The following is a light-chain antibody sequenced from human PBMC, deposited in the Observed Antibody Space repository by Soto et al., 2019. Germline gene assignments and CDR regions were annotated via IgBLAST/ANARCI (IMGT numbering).Light chain of an antibody. CDR2: AAS. CDR3: QQSYSTPQT. J-gene: IGKJ1*01. CDR1: QSISSY. V-gene: IGKV1-39*01. Sequence: DIQMTQSPSSLSASVGDRVTITCRASQSISSYLNWYQQKPGKAPKLLIYAASSLQSGVPSRFSGRGSGTDFTPTISSLQPDDVATYYYQQSYSTPQTFGQGTKVEIK.